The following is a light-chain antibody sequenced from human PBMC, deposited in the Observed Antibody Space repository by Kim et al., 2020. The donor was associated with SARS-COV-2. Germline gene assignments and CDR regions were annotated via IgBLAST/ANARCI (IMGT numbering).Light chain of an antibody. Sequence: SYELTQPLSVSVALGQTAIITCGGNNIVSKNVHWYQQKPGQAPVLLIYRDNNRPSGIPERFSGSNSGNTATLTISRAQAGDETDYYCQVWHNNSWVFGGGTQLTVL. J-gene: IGLJ3*02. CDR2: RDN. V-gene: IGLV3-9*01. CDR1: NIVSKN. CDR3: QVWHNNSWV.